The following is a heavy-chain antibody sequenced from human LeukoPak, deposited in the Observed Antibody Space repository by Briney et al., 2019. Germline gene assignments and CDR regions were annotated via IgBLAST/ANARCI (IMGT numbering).Heavy chain of an antibody. D-gene: IGHD3-10*01. CDR3: ARAGNVRSLLWFGELAGFDI. CDR2: ISYDGSNK. Sequence: GGSLRLSCAASGFTFSSYAMHWVRQAPGKGLEWVAVISYDGSNKYYADSVKGRFTISRDNSKNTLYLQMNSLRAEDTAVYYCARAGNVRSLLWFGELAGFDIWGQGTMVTVSS. J-gene: IGHJ3*02. V-gene: IGHV3-30-3*01. CDR1: GFTFSSYA.